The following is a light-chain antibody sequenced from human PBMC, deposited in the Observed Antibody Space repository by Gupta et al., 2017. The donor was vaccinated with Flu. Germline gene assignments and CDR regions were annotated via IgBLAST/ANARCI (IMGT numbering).Light chain of an antibody. CDR2: GAS. Sequence: PATLSVSPGERASLSCMASQSISNYVAWYQLRPGQAPRLLIYGASTRATGFPARFSGSGLGTEFTLIITSLQSEDFAVYYCQHENKWPPTFGQGTKVEIK. J-gene: IGKJ1*01. CDR1: QSISNY. V-gene: IGKV3-15*01. CDR3: QHENKWPPT.